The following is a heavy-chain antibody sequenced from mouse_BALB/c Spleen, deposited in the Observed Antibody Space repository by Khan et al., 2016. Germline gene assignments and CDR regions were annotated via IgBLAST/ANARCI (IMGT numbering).Heavy chain of an antibody. CDR3: ARGYDWYCDV. V-gene: IGHV1-54*03. D-gene: IGHD2-14*01. Sequence: QIQLVQSGAELVRPGPSVKVSCKASGYAFTNYLIEWVKQRPGQGLEWIGVINPGSGGTNYNEKFKGKAPLTVAQSSSTASMQLSSPTSTDSAVYYCARGYDWYCDVWGAGTTVTVSS. CDR1: GYAFTNYL. CDR2: INPGSGGT. J-gene: IGHJ1*01.